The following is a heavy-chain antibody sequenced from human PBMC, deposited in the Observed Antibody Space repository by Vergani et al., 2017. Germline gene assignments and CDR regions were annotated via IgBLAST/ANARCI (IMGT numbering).Heavy chain of an antibody. CDR1: GFTFSACP. CDR2: ITDGGGT. CDR3: ARGLGTTWPIGPY. V-gene: IGHV4-34*01. Sequence: VQLLQSGGGVIQPGGSVRLSCAASGFTFSACPMTWVRQAPGKGLEWIGEITDGGGTNYNPSLASRVSMSLDLAENQFSLRLDSVTAADTAIYYCARGLGTTWPIGPYWGQGTLVTVSS. J-gene: IGHJ4*02. D-gene: IGHD2/OR15-2a*01.